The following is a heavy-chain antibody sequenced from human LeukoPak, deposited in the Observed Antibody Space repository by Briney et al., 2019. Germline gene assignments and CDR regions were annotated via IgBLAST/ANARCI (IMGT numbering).Heavy chain of an antibody. CDR2: ISSSGSTI. Sequence: GGSLRLSCAASGFTFSDYYMGWIRQAPGKGLEWVSYISSSGSTIYYADSVKGRFTISRDNAKNSLYLQMNSLRAEDTAVYYCAKDIGAAGLFFYFLGQGTLVTVSS. D-gene: IGHD6-13*01. CDR3: AKDIGAAGLFFYF. CDR1: GFTFSDYY. J-gene: IGHJ4*02. V-gene: IGHV3-11*01.